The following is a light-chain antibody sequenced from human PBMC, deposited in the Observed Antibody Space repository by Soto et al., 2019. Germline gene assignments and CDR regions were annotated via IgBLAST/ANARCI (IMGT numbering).Light chain of an antibody. CDR2: QTS. CDR1: QYINTR. J-gene: IGKJ1*01. Sequence: EIVLTQSPATLSSFPGDRVTLSCRASQYINTRLAWYQHRPGQAPRLLIYQTSLRAAGIPARFSASGSGTDFTLTNTDVQPEDFALYYCHQRQSWPRTFGQGT. CDR3: HQRQSWPRT. V-gene: IGKV3-11*01.